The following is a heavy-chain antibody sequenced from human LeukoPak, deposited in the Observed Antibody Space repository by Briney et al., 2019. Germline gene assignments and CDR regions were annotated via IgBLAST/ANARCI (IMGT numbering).Heavy chain of an antibody. J-gene: IGHJ4*02. CDR3: ATRLLWFGELSHGFVY. CDR2: FDPEDGET. Sequence: ASVKVSCKVSGYTLTELSMHWVRQVPGKGLEWMGGFDPEDGETIYAQKFQGRVTMTEDTSTDTAYMELSSLRSEDTAVYYCATRLLWFGELSHGFVYWGQGTLVTVSS. V-gene: IGHV1-24*01. D-gene: IGHD3-10*01. CDR1: GYTLTELS.